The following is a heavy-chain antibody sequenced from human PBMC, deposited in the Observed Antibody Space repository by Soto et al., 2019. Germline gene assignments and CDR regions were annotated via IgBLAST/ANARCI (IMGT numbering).Heavy chain of an antibody. CDR2: ISGSGGST. CDR3: ARAWKYYDFWSGITYGMDV. D-gene: IGHD3-3*01. Sequence: GGSLRLSCAASGFTFSSYAMSWVRQAPGKGLEWVSAISGSGGSTYYADSVKGRFTISRDNSKNTLYLQMNSLRAEDTAVYYCARAWKYYDFWSGITYGMDVWGQGTTVTVSS. CDR1: GFTFSSYA. V-gene: IGHV3-23*01. J-gene: IGHJ6*02.